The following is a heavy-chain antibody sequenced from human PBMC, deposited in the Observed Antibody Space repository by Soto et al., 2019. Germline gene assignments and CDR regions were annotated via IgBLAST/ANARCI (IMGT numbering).Heavy chain of an antibody. CDR1: GFTSSAYD. J-gene: IGHJ4*02. Sequence: EAQLVESGGGVVQPGGSLRLSCAASGFTSSAYDMHWVRQATGKGLEWVSAIGAADDPYYLGSVKGRFTISRENARNSFYLQMNSLRAEDTALYFCAKGDRAYGDSLYFDYWGQGTLVTVSS. CDR3: AKGDRAYGDSLYFDY. V-gene: IGHV3-13*05. D-gene: IGHD4-17*01. CDR2: IGAADDP.